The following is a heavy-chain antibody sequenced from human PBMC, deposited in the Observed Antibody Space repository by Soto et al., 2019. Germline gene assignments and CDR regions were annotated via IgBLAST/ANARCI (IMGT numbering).Heavy chain of an antibody. J-gene: IGHJ5*02. V-gene: IGHV1-69*13. CDR3: ARDRMGAATYNWFDP. Sequence: SVKVSCKASGGTFSSYAISWVRQAPGQGLEWMGGIIPIFGTANYAQKFQGRVTITADESTSTAYMELSSLRSEDTAVYYCARDRMGAATYNWFDPWGLGTLVTVSS. CDR1: GGTFSSYA. D-gene: IGHD1-26*01. CDR2: IIPIFGTA.